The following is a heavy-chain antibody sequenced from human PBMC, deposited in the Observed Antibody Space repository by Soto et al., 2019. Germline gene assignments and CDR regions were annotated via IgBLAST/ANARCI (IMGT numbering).Heavy chain of an antibody. CDR3: AKDSSYAWGYSGYVEGEGRFDP. D-gene: IGHD5-12*01. CDR2: ISGSGGST. J-gene: IGHJ5*02. CDR1: GFTFSSYA. Sequence: GGSLRLSCAASGFTFSSYAMSWVRQAPGKGLEWVSAISGSGGSTYYADSVKGRFTISRDNSKNTLYLQMNSLRAEDTAVYYCAKDSSYAWGYSGYVEGEGRFDPWGQGTLVTVSS. V-gene: IGHV3-23*01.